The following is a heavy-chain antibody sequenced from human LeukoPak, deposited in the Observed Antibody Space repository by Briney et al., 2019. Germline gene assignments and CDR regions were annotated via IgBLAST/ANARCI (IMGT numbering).Heavy chain of an antibody. V-gene: IGHV3-23*01. Sequence: GGSLRLSCVASGFTFSNYGMNWVRQAPGKGLEWVSGIVGSGVTTYYADSVKGRFTISRDNSKNTLYLQMNSLRAEDTAVYYCAKLGKGSTYYDILTGYHIDYWGQGTLVTVSS. J-gene: IGHJ4*02. CDR3: AKLGKGSTYYDILTGYHIDY. D-gene: IGHD3-9*01. CDR1: GFTFSNYG. CDR2: IVGSGVTT.